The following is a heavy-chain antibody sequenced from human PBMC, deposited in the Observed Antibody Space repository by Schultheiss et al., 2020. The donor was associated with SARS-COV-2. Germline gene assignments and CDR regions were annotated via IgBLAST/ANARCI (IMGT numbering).Heavy chain of an antibody. J-gene: IGHJ4*02. V-gene: IGHV5-10-1*01. Sequence: GESLKISCKGSGYSFTTYWISWVRQMPGKGLEWMGRIDPSDSYSQYSPSFQGHVTMSVDKSITTAFLQWSGLRASDTAMYYCARLSEYCSGGSCYSDVPDYWGQGTLVTVSS. CDR3: ARLSEYCSGGSCYSDVPDY. CDR2: IDPSDSYS. CDR1: GYSFTTYW. D-gene: IGHD2-15*01.